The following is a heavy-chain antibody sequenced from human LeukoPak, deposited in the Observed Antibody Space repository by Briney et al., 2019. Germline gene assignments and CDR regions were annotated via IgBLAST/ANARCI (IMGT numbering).Heavy chain of an antibody. CDR1: GYTFTSYA. J-gene: IGHJ6*03. D-gene: IGHD2-15*01. Sequence: ASVKVSCKASGYTFTSYAMHWVRQAPGQRLEWMGWINAGNGNTKYSQEFQGRVTITRDTSASTAYMELSSLRSEDMAVYYCARDGVGYCSGGSCFTYYYYYMDVWGKGTTVTVSS. CDR3: ARDGVGYCSGGSCFTYYYYYMDV. CDR2: INAGNGNT. V-gene: IGHV1-3*03.